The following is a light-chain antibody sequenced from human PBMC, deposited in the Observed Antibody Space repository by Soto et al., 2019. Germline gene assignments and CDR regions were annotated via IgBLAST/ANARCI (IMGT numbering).Light chain of an antibody. CDR2: WAS. J-gene: IGKJ4*01. V-gene: IGKV4-1*01. CDR3: QQYFSPPLT. Sequence: DIVMTQSPDSLAVSLGERATINCKSSQSVFYSSNNKDNLAWYQQKPGQPPKLLIYWASTRESGVPDRFSGSGSGTDFTLTISSLQAEDVAVYYCQQYFSPPLTFGGGTKVEIK. CDR1: QSVFYSSNNKDN.